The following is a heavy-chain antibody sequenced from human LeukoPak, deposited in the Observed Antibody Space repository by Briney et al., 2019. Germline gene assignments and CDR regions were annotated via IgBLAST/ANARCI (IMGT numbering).Heavy chain of an antibody. CDR3: ARLTDFWSGYSGLWFDP. CDR2: IYYSGST. J-gene: IGHJ5*02. CDR1: GGSISSYY. D-gene: IGHD3-3*01. V-gene: IGHV4-59*08. Sequence: SETLSLTCTVSGGSISSYYWSWIRQPPGKGLEWIGYIYYSGSTNYNPSLKSRVTISVDTSKNQFSLKLSSVTAADTAVYYCARLTDFWSGYSGLWFDPWGQGTLVTVSS.